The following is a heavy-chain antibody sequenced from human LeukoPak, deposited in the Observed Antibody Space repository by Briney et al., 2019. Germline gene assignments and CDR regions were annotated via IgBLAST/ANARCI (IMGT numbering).Heavy chain of an antibody. D-gene: IGHD6-13*01. Sequence: GGSLRLSCVASGITFSNYAVSWVRQAPEKGLDWVSVISGSAHKIRYADSVKGRFTISRDNAQNSLYLQMNSLRAEDTAIYYCATSTAAAGTDWGQGTLVTVSS. CDR3: ATSTAAAGTD. CDR1: GITFSNYA. J-gene: IGHJ4*02. V-gene: IGHV3-23*01. CDR2: ISGSAHKI.